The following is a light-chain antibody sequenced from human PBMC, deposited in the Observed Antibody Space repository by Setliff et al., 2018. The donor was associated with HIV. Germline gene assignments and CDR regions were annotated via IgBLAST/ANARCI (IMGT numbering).Light chain of an antibody. Sequence: QSALTQPPSASGSPGQSVTISCTGTSGDVGGYNSVSWYQQHPGKAPKLMIYEVNQRPSGVPDRFSGSKSGDTASLTVSGLQAEDEADYFCSSYAGSNIYVFGTGTKVTVL. J-gene: IGLJ1*01. CDR1: SGDVGGYNS. V-gene: IGLV2-8*01. CDR2: EVN. CDR3: SSYAGSNIYV.